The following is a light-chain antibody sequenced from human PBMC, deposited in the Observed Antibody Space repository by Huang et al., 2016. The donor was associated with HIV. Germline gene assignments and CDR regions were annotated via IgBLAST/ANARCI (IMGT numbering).Light chain of an antibody. V-gene: IGKV1-39*01. CDR3: QQSDSTPYT. CDR1: QSFRSS. CDR2: AAS. J-gene: IGKJ2*01. Sequence: DIQMTQSPSSLSASVGDRVTIPCRSSQSFRSSLNWYQQRPGKAPKHLIYAASSLQSGVPSRFSGSGSGTDFSLTINSLQPEDFATYYCQQSDSTPYTFGQGTKLEIK.